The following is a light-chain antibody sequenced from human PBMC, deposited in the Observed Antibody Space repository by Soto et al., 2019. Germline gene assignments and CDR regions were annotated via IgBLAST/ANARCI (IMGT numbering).Light chain of an antibody. J-gene: IGKJ4*01. V-gene: IGKV3-15*01. Sequence: NVLSQSPGAVSLSPGDRATLYCRASQSVSSSNLAWYQQKRGQSPRLLIYDTSTRATGVPARFSGSRSGPEFTLTINSLQSEDFAIYYCQPYNNWPLTFGGGSKVDI. CDR2: DTS. CDR3: QPYNNWPLT. CDR1: QSVSSSN.